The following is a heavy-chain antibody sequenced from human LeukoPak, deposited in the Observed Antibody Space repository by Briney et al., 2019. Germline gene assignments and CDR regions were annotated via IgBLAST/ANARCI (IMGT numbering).Heavy chain of an antibody. J-gene: IGHJ4*02. CDR2: IYPGDSDT. CDR3: ARHITSYFDSSGYGIDY. CDR1: GYWFTNYW. Sequence: GESLKISCKGSGYWFTNYWIGWVRQMPGKGLEWMGIIYPGDSDTRYSPSFQGQVTVSADKSISTAYLQWSSLKASDTAMYYCARHITSYFDSSGYGIDYWGQGTPVTVSS. V-gene: IGHV5-51*01. D-gene: IGHD3-22*01.